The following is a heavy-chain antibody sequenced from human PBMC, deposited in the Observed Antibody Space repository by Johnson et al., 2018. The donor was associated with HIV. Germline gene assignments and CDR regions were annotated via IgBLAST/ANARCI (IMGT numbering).Heavy chain of an antibody. CDR1: GFTFSSYV. V-gene: IGHV3-30*04. J-gene: IGHJ3*02. CDR2: ISYDASNK. CDR3: ARAANVVLPAGTFDI. D-gene: IGHD2-2*01. Sequence: VQVVESGGGVVQPGRSMRLSCAASGFTFSSYVMHWVRQAPGKGLEWVALISYDASNKFYADSVKGRFTISRDKTKKTLYLQMNSLRVEDTAVYYCARAANVVLPAGTFDIWGRGTMVTVSS.